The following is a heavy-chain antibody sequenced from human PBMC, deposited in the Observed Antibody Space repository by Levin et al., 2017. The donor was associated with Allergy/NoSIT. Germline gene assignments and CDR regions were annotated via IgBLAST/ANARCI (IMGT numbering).Heavy chain of an antibody. D-gene: IGHD2-2*01. Sequence: RGESLKISCKASGYTFKNYGISWVRRAPGQGLEWMGWISTHNGNTNYAQSFQGRVTMTTDTSTSTADMELRSLISDDTAVYYCARFVVTPVSYFYMDVWGKGTTVTVSS. J-gene: IGHJ6*03. CDR2: ISTHNGNT. CDR1: GYTFKNYG. CDR3: ARFVVTPVSYFYMDV. V-gene: IGHV1-18*01.